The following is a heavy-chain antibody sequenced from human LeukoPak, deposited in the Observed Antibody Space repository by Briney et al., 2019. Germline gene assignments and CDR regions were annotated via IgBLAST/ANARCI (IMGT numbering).Heavy chain of an antibody. V-gene: IGHV3-23*01. D-gene: IGHD5-18*01. CDR1: GFTFSSYA. CDR2: ISGSGGST. Sequence: GGSLRLSCAASGFTFSSYAMSWVRQALGKGLEWVSAISGSGGSTYYADSVKGRFTISRDNSKNTLYLQMNSLRAGDTAVYYCAKDRYSYGYNWFDPWGQGTLVTVSS. J-gene: IGHJ5*02. CDR3: AKDRYSYGYNWFDP.